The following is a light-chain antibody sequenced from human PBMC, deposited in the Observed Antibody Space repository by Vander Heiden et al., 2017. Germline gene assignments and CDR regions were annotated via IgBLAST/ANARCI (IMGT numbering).Light chain of an antibody. CDR1: QSIDSY. V-gene: IGKV1-39*01. Sequence: DIQMTQSPSSLSASVGDRVTIPCRASQSIDSYVNWYQQKPGKAPKLLIYGASTLQSGVPSRFSGSGSGTDFALSISRLQPEDFATYYCQQSHSIPITFGQGTRLDIK. CDR3: QQSHSIPIT. CDR2: GAS. J-gene: IGKJ5*01.